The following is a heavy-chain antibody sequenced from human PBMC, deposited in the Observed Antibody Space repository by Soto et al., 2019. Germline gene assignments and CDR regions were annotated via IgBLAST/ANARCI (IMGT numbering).Heavy chain of an antibody. CDR1: GFTFISYG. V-gene: IGHV3-33*01. CDR2: IWYDGSNK. J-gene: IGHJ6*02. CDR3: ARDYSMTTVTTGYYYGMDV. D-gene: IGHD4-17*01. Sequence: PGGSLRLSCAASGFTFISYGMHWVRQAPGKGLEWVAVIWYDGSNKYYADSVKGRFTISRDNSKNTLYLQMNSLRAEDTAVYYCARDYSMTTVTTGYYYGMDVWGQGTTVTVSS.